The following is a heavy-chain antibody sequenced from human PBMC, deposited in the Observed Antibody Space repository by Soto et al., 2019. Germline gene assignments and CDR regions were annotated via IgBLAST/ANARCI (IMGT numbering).Heavy chain of an antibody. CDR3: ARGYYDFWSGYYTGFDY. J-gene: IGHJ4*02. CDR1: GGSFSGYY. D-gene: IGHD3-3*01. V-gene: IGHV4-34*01. CDR2: INHSGST. Sequence: SETLSLTCAVCGGSFSGYYWSWIRQPPGKGLEWIGEINHSGSTNYNPSLKSRVTISVDTSKNQFSLKLSSVTAADTAVYYCARGYYDFWSGYYTGFDYWGQGTLVTVSS.